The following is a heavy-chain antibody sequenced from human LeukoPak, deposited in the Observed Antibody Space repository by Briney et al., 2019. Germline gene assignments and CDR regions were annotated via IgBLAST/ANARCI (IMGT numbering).Heavy chain of an antibody. CDR3: ARGVGSCSSANCYNYAFDI. J-gene: IGHJ3*02. V-gene: IGHV4-30-4*01. D-gene: IGHD2-2*02. CDR2: IYDSGST. CDR1: GASIRSGDYY. Sequence: PSQTLSLTCTVSGASIRSGDYYWSWIRQPPGKRLEWIGYIYDSGSTYYNPSLKSRITISVDTSENRFSLKLSSVTATDTAVYYCARGVGSCSSANCYNYAFDIWGQGTMVTVSS.